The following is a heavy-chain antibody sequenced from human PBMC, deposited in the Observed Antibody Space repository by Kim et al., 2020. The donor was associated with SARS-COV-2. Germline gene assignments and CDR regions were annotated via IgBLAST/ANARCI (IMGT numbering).Heavy chain of an antibody. CDR1: GGSISSYY. CDR3: ARSAYCGGDCYPVDI. D-gene: IGHD2-21*02. CDR2: IYYSGST. Sequence: SETLSLTCTVSGGSISSYYWSWIRQPPGKGLEWIGYIYYSGSTNYNPSLKSRVTISVDTSKNQFSLKLSSVTAADTAVYYCARSAYCGGDCYPVDIWGQGTLVTVSS. V-gene: IGHV4-59*08. J-gene: IGHJ4*02.